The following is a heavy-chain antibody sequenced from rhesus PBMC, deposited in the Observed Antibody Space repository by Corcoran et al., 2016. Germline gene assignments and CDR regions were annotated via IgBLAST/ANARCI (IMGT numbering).Heavy chain of an antibody. Sequence: QVQLQESGPGLVKPSETLSLTCAVSGGSISDDYYWSWIRQSPGKGLEWIGYIYGSGGGTNYNPSLKNRVTISIDTSKNQFSLKLSSVTAADTAVYYCARTRLGGYDYWGQGVLVTVSS. D-gene: IGHD5-12*01. V-gene: IGHV4-106*01. J-gene: IGHJ4*01. CDR3: ARTRLGGYDY. CDR1: GGSISDDYY. CDR2: IYGSGGGT.